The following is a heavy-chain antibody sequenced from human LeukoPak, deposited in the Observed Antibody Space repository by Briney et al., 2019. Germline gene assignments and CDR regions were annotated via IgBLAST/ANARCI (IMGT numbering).Heavy chain of an antibody. Sequence: PSETLSLTCAVYGGSFSGYYWTWLRRPPGKGLEWIGEIHYSGRINYNPSLKTRVTISADTSNNHFSLKMNSVTAADTAVYYCSRGTDAYKCGNSWGQGTLVTVSS. CDR3: SRGTDAYKCGNS. CDR2: IHYSGRI. J-gene: IGHJ4*02. V-gene: IGHV4-34*01. CDR1: GGSFSGYY. D-gene: IGHD5-24*01.